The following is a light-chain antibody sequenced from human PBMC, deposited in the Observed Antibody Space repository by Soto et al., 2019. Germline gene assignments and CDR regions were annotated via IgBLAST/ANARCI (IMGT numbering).Light chain of an antibody. CDR2: GAS. J-gene: IGKJ4*01. CDR1: QSVNIY. CDR3: QQYDDWLRLT. V-gene: IGKV3D-15*01. Sequence: EIVMTQSPATLSVSPGARATLSCRASQSVNIYLAWYQQKPGQAPRLLIFGASSRATGIPARFSGSGSGTEFNLTISSLQSEDFAVYFCQQYDDWLRLTFGGGTKVDIK.